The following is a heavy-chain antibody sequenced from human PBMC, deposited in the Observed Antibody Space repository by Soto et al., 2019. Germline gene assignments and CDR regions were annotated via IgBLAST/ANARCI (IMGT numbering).Heavy chain of an antibody. V-gene: IGHV1-8*01. CDR2: MNPNSGNT. D-gene: IGHD3-3*01. Sequence: ASVKVSCKASGYTFTSYVINWVRQATGQGLEWMGWMNPNSGNTGYAQKFQGRVTMTRNTSISTAYMELSSLRSEDTAVYYCARVMDFWSGYNFDYWGQGTLVTVSS. CDR1: GYTFTSYV. J-gene: IGHJ4*02. CDR3: ARVMDFWSGYNFDY.